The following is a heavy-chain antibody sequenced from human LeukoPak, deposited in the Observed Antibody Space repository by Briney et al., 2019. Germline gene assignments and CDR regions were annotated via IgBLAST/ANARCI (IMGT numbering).Heavy chain of an antibody. Sequence: PSETLSLTCTVSGGSISSSSYYWGWIRQPPGKGLEWIGSIYYSGSTYYNPSLKSRVTISVDTSKNQFSLKLSSVTAADTAIYYCAKPTRTGPAKAFDYWGQGTLVTVSS. CDR3: AKPTRTGPAKAFDY. CDR2: IYYSGST. D-gene: IGHD3/OR15-3a*01. V-gene: IGHV4-39*07. CDR1: GGSISSSSYY. J-gene: IGHJ4*02.